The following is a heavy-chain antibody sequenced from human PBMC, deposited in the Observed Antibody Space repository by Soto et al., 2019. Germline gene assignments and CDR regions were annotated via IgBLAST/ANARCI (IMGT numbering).Heavy chain of an antibody. Sequence: QVQMQESGPGLVKPSGTLSLTCAVSGDSITSRNWWSWVRQAPGKGLEWIGEIYHSGASTYNPSLKRRTTMSVDPSNNRLSLKLTSVTAADTAVYFCVRDLGTGTDYWGRGTLVTVAS. CDR2: IYHSGAS. D-gene: IGHD1-1*01. J-gene: IGHJ4*02. CDR1: GDSITSRNW. V-gene: IGHV4-4*02. CDR3: VRDLGTGTDY.